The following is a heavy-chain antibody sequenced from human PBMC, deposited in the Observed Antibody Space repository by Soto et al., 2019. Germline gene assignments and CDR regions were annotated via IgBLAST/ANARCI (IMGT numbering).Heavy chain of an antibody. J-gene: IGHJ4*02. CDR2: ISGYNDET. D-gene: IGHD6-6*01. CDR1: GYTFTSYG. V-gene: IGHV1-18*04. Sequence: QVQLVQSGGEVKKPGASVKVSCKASGYTFTSYGISWVRQAPGQGLEWMGWISGYNDETNYAQRLQGRSTMTTDTSTTTAHMEPRRPTKDDTAGSYLATTSSSKGYFHYWCQGKLVTVSP. CDR3: ATTSSSKGYFHY.